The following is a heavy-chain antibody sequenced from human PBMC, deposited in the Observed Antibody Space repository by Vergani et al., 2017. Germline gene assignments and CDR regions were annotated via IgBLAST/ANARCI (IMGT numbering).Heavy chain of an antibody. CDR2: IRYDGSNK. Sequence: QVQLVESGGGVVQPGGSLRLSCAASGFTFSSYGMHWVRQAPGKGLEWVAFIRYDGSNKYYADSVKGRFTISRDNSKNTLYLQMNSLRAEDTAVYYCAKDRVIVVVPAAIEELDYWGQGTLVTVSS. J-gene: IGHJ4*02. V-gene: IGHV3-30*02. D-gene: IGHD2-2*02. CDR3: AKDRVIVVVPAAIEELDY. CDR1: GFTFSSYG.